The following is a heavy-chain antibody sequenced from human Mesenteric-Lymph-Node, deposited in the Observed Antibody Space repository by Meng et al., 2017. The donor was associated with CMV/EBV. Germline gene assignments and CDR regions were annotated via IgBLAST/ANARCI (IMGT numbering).Heavy chain of an antibody. CDR3: EREPYCSSTSCYPL. Sequence: SGSIFSSYWKHWVRQAPEKGLRWVSRINSDGSTTSYEDSVKGRFTISRDNTKNTIYLQMSNLRGEDTAVYYCEREPYCSSTSCYPLWGQGTLVTVSS. CDR2: INSDGSTT. J-gene: IGHJ4*02. CDR1: GSIFSSYW. V-gene: IGHV3-74*01. D-gene: IGHD2-2*01.